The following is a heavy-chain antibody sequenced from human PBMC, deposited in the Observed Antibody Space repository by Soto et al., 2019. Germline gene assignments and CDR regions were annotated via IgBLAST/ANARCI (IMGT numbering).Heavy chain of an antibody. CDR1: GFTASSNY. Sequence: PGGSLRLSCAAAGFTASSNYMSWIRQAPGKGLEWVSVIYTGGTTDYADSVKGRFTISRDNSKNTVYLQMNSLRVEDTAVYHCARSWLVPHVFDLWGQGTMVTVSS. CDR2: IYTGGTT. J-gene: IGHJ3*01. V-gene: IGHV3-53*01. CDR3: ARSWLVPHVFDL. D-gene: IGHD6-19*01.